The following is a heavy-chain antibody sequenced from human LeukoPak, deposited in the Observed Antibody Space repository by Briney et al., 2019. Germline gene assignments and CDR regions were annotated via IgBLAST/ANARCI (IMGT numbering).Heavy chain of an antibody. CDR2: ISASNGNT. D-gene: IGHD3-10*01. CDR3: VRNYYGSRSSDAFDA. V-gene: IGHV1-18*01. Sequence: ASVKVSCKASGYTFTNYGITWMRQTPGQGLEWMGWISASNGNTNYAQRFRGRITMTTDTSTSTVYMELRSLTSDDTAVYYCVRNYYGSRSSDAFDAWGQGASVVVSS. CDR1: GYTFTNYG. J-gene: IGHJ3*01.